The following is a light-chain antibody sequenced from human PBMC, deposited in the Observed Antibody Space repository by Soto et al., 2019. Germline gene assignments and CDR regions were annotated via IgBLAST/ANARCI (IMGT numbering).Light chain of an antibody. V-gene: IGKV3-11*01. CDR3: QQRSNWLT. J-gene: IGKJ4*01. CDR1: QSLSSF. CDR2: DAS. Sequence: EIVLTQSPATLSLSPGERATLSCRASQSLSSFLAWYQQKPGQAPRLLIYDASNWATGIPDRFSGSGSGTDFTLTISSLEPEDFAVYYCQQRSNWLTFGGGTKVEIK.